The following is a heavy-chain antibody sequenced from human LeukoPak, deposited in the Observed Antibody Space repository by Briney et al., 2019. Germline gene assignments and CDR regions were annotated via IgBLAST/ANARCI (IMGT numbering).Heavy chain of an antibody. V-gene: IGHV3-23*01. CDR1: GFTSTTYA. CDR2: ISGSGGST. J-gene: IGHJ4*02. Sequence: GGSLRLSCAASGFTSTTYAMSWVRQAPGKGLEWVSAISGSGGSTYYADSVKGRFTISRDNSKNTLYLQMNSLRAEDTAVYYCARRCYDSSGFDYWGQGTLVTVSS. D-gene: IGHD3-22*01. CDR3: ARRCYDSSGFDY.